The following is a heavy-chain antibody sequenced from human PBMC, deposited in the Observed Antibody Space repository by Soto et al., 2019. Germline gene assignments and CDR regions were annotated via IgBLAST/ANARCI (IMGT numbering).Heavy chain of an antibody. CDR1: GGSISSYY. D-gene: IGHD6-13*01. CDR3: ARPRVRGAAYSWFDP. CDR2: IYYSGST. Sequence: PSETLSLTCTVSGGSISSYYLSWIRQPPGKGLEWIGYIYYSGSTNYNPTLKGRATISVDTSKNQFSLKLSSVTAADTAVYYCARPRVRGAAYSWFDPWGQGTLVTVS. J-gene: IGHJ5*02. V-gene: IGHV4-59*01.